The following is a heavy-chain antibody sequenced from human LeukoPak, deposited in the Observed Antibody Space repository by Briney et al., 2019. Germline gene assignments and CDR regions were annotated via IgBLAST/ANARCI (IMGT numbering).Heavy chain of an antibody. CDR3: ARQRTYSSSSVPLYGMDV. CDR2: IYYSGST. J-gene: IGHJ6*02. D-gene: IGHD6-6*01. CDR1: GGSISTYY. V-gene: IGHV4-59*08. Sequence: SETLSLTCIVSGGSISTYYWSWIRQPPGKGLEWIGYIYYSGSTNYNPSLKSRVTISVDTSKNQFSLKLSSVTAADTAVYYCARQRTYSSSSVPLYGMDVWGQGTTVTVSS.